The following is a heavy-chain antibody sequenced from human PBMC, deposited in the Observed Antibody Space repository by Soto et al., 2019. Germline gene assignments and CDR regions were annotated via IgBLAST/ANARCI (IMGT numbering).Heavy chain of an antibody. V-gene: IGHV3-21*01. CDR1: GFTFSSYS. D-gene: IGHD6-13*01. CDR3: ARELTVEAAGLYYYYGMDV. J-gene: IGHJ6*02. Sequence: AGGSLRLSCAASGFTFSSYSMNWVRQAPGKGLEWVSSISSSSSYIYYADSVKGRFTISRDNAKNSLYLQMNSLRAEDTAVYYCARELTVEAAGLYYYYGMDVWGQGTTVTVSS. CDR2: ISSSSSYI.